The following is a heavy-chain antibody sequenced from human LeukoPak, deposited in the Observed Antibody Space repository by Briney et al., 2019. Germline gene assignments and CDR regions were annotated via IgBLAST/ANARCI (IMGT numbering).Heavy chain of an antibody. J-gene: IGHJ5*02. D-gene: IGHD6-13*01. CDR2: INPNSGGT. V-gene: IGHV1-2*02. CDR1: GYTFTVYY. CDR3: ARDREAAAGTGFDP. Sequence: EASVKVSFKASGYTFTVYYMHWVRQTPGQGREWMGWINPNSGGTNYAQKFQGRVTITRDTSISTAYMELSRLRSDDTAVYYCARDREAAAGTGFDPWGQGTLVTVSS.